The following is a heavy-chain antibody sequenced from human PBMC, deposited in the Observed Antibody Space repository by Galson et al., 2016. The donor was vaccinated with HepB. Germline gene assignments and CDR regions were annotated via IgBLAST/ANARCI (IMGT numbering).Heavy chain of an antibody. CDR2: IYYIGST. Sequence: SYYWSWIRQPPGKGLEWIGFIYYIGSTNYNSTLKSRVTISVDTSKNQFSLELTSVTAADTAVYYCGRGASYLDFWGQGKLVTVSS. J-gene: IGHJ4*02. CDR3: GRGASYLDF. CDR1: SYY. V-gene: IGHV4-59*01.